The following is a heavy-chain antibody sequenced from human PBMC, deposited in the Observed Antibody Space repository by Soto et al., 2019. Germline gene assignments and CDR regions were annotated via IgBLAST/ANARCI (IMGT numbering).Heavy chain of an antibody. J-gene: IGHJ4*02. CDR3: AKERYSEVGATFFDY. V-gene: IGHV3-30*18. Sequence: GGSLRLSCAASGFTFSSYGMHWVRQAPGKGLEWVAVISYDGSNKYYADSVKGRFTISRDNSKNTLYLQMNSLRAEDTAVYYCAKERYSEVGATFFDYWGQGTLVTVSS. CDR1: GFTFSSYG. CDR2: ISYDGSNK. D-gene: IGHD1-26*01.